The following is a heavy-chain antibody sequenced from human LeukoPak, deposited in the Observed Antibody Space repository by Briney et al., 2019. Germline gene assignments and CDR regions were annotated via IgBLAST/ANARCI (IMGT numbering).Heavy chain of an antibody. J-gene: IGHJ4*02. V-gene: IGHV3-7*01. CDR3: ARVFNMVGFDY. Sequence: GGSLRLSCAASGFSFSSYWMSWVRQAPGKGLQWVANIKDDGSEKFYVDSLKGRFTVSRDNAQNSLYLQMNSLRAEDTAVYYCARVFNMVGFDYWGQGTLVTVSS. D-gene: IGHD3-10*01. CDR1: GFSFSSYW. CDR2: IKDDGSEK.